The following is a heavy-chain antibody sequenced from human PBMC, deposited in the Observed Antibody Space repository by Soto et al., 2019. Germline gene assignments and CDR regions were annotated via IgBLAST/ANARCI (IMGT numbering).Heavy chain of an antibody. CDR2: INHSGST. J-gene: IGHJ6*02. V-gene: IGHV4-34*01. CDR1: VGSFSVYY. D-gene: IGHD5-12*01. CDR3: ARGYSGYDWLGYYYYGMDV. Sequence: SETLSLSCAFYVGSFSVYYWSWIRQPPGKGLEWIGEINHSGSTNYNPSLKSRVTISVDTSKNQFSLKLSSVTAADTAVYYCARGYSGYDWLGYYYYGMDVWGQGTTVTVSS.